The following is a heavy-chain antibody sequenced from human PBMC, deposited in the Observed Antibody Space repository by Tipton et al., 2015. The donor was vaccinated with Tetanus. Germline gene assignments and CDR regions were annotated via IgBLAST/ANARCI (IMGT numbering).Heavy chain of an antibody. J-gene: IGHJ6*02. CDR1: GDSIISSSW. CDR3: RVFYPYGLDV. Sequence: GLVKPSGTLSLTCNVSGDSIISSSWWSWVRQSPGTGLEWVGEIFHSGATNYNPSLRSRVTISVDPSKNQFSLNLRSVTAADTAVYYCRVFYPYGLDVWGQGTTVTVSS. CDR2: IFHSGAT. V-gene: IGHV4-4*02. D-gene: IGHD5/OR15-5a*01.